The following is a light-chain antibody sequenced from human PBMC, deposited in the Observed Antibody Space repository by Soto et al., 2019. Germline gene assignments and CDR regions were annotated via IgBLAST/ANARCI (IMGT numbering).Light chain of an antibody. CDR1: QSISSW. CDR2: KAS. Sequence: DIQMTQSPSTLSASVGDRVTITCRASQSISSWLAWYQQKPGKAPKLLIYKASSLESGVPSRFSGSGSGTDFTLTISSLQPDDFATYYCQQYSSFRTFGQGTKVEIK. CDR3: QQYSSFRT. J-gene: IGKJ1*01. V-gene: IGKV1-5*03.